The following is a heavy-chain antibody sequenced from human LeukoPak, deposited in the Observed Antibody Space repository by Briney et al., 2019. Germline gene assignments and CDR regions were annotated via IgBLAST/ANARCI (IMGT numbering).Heavy chain of an antibody. CDR2: ISTSSSSI. D-gene: IGHD2-15*01. CDR3: ARKVASTYGYFDS. Sequence: RGSLTLSCAASGFTFSTYSMNWVRQAQGKGLEWVSYISTSSSSIYYADSVKGRFTISRDNAKNSLYLQMNTLRAEDTAVYYCARKVASTYGYFDSWGQGTLVTVSS. J-gene: IGHJ4*02. V-gene: IGHV3-48*01. CDR1: GFTFSTYS.